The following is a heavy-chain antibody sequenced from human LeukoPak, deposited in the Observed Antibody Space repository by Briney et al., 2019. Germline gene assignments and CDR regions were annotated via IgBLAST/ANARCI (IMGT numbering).Heavy chain of an antibody. Sequence: VASVKVSWKASGYTFTSYPISWVRQAPGQGLEWMGWVSVYNSNTKYAQNVQGRVTMTTDRSTSTAYMELRSLRSDDTAVYYCARGYDYGDYVGDFDYWGQGTLVTVSS. CDR2: VSVYNSNT. D-gene: IGHD4-17*01. J-gene: IGHJ4*02. CDR3: ARGYDYGDYVGDFDY. CDR1: GYTFTSYP. V-gene: IGHV1-18*01.